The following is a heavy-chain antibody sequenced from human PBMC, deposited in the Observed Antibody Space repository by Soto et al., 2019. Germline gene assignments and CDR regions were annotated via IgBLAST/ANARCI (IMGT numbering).Heavy chain of an antibody. J-gene: IGHJ4*02. CDR3: AKGGRQWLVKSDLNY. Sequence: VQLVESGGGVVQPGRSLRLSCAASGFTFSDYAMHWVRQAPGKGLEWVAVVSHDGRNTHYADSVKGRFTISRDSSKNTVSLEMTRLRGEDTAGYYCAKGGRQWLVKSDLNYWGQGALVTVSA. CDR1: GFTFSDYA. V-gene: IGHV3-30*18. CDR2: VSHDGRNT. D-gene: IGHD6-19*01.